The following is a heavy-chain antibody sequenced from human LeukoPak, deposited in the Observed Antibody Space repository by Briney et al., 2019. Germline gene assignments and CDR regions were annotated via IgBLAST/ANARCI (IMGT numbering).Heavy chain of an antibody. D-gene: IGHD3-10*01. V-gene: IGHV3-48*03. Sequence: TGGSLRLSCAASGCTFSSYEMNWVRQAPGKGLEWVSYISSSGSTIYYADSVKGRFTISRDNAKNSLYLQMNSLRAEDTAVYYCARVKYGSGSDDYWGQGTLVTVSS. CDR2: ISSSGSTI. CDR1: GCTFSSYE. J-gene: IGHJ4*02. CDR3: ARVKYGSGSDDY.